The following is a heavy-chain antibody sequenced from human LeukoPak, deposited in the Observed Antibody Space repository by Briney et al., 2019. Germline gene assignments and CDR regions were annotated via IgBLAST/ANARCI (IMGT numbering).Heavy chain of an antibody. CDR1: GGSISSYY. Sequence: SETLSLTCTVSGGSISSYYWSWIRQPPGKGLEWIGYIYYSGSTNYNPSLKSRVTISVDTSKNQFSLKLSSVTAADTAVYYCARAPGAALDWGQGTLVTVSS. V-gene: IGHV4-59*12. J-gene: IGHJ4*02. CDR2: IYYSGST. CDR3: ARAPGAALD. D-gene: IGHD2-15*01.